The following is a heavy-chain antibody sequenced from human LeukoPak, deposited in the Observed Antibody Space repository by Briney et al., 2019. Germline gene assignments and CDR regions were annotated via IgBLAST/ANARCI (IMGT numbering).Heavy chain of an antibody. CDR1: GYTFINYA. V-gene: IGHV1-3*01. D-gene: IGHD6-13*01. CDR3: ARGPRAAADDY. Sequence: GASVKVSCNASGYTFINYAINWGRQAPGQRPEWIGWINAGNGNTKYSQKFQGRVTITRDTSASTAYMELSSLTSEDTGIYYCARGPRAAADDYWGQGTLVTVSS. CDR2: INAGNGNT. J-gene: IGHJ4*02.